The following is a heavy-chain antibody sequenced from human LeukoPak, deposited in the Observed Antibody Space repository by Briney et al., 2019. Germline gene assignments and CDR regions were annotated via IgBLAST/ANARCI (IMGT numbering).Heavy chain of an antibody. CDR3: ARESGYYDSSGYFVLVGFDY. V-gene: IGHV4-4*07. Sequence: SETLSLTCTVSGGSISSDYWSWIRQPAGKGLEWIGRIYTTGSTNYSPSLKSRVTMSVDTSKNQFSLKLSSVTAADTAVYYCARESGYYDSSGYFVLVGFDYWGQGTLVTVSS. CDR1: GGSISSDY. J-gene: IGHJ4*02. CDR2: IYTTGST. D-gene: IGHD3-22*01.